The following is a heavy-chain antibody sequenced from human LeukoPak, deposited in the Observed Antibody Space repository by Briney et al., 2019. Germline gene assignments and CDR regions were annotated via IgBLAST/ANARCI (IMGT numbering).Heavy chain of an antibody. J-gene: IGHJ6*02. V-gene: IGHV3-48*03. D-gene: IGHD1-14*01. CDR3: ARDTGDYYGMDV. CDR1: GFTLSSYE. Sequence: PGGSLRLSCAASGFTLSSYEMNWVRQAPGKGLEWVSYISSSGSTIYYADSVKGRFTISRDNAKNSLYLQMNSLRAEDTAVYYCARDTGDYYGMDVWGQGTTVTVSS. CDR2: ISSSGSTI.